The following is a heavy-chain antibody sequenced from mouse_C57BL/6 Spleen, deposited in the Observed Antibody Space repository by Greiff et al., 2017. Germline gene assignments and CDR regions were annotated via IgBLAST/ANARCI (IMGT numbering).Heavy chain of an antibody. D-gene: IGHD4-1*01. CDR1: GYTFTSYW. Sequence: VKLQQPGAELVRPGSSVKLSCKASGYTFTSYWMHWVKQRPIQGLEWIGNIDPSDSETHYNQKFKDKATLTVDKSSSTAYMQLSSLTSEDSAVYYCARELTGTGFAYWGQGTLVTVSA. V-gene: IGHV1-52*01. CDR2: IDPSDSET. CDR3: ARELTGTGFAY. J-gene: IGHJ3*01.